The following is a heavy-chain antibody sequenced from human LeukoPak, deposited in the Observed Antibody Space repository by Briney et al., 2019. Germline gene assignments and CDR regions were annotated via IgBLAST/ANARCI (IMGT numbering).Heavy chain of an antibody. J-gene: IGHJ6*02. D-gene: IGHD6-13*01. Sequence: GASVKVSCKASGGTFSSYAISWVRQAPGQGLEWMGGIIPIFGTANYAQKFQGRVTITADESTSTAHMELSSLRSEDTAVYYCAREQRSSWYGSFRYYYGMDVWGQGTTVTVSS. V-gene: IGHV1-69*13. CDR2: IIPIFGTA. CDR3: AREQRSSWYGSFRYYYGMDV. CDR1: GGTFSSYA.